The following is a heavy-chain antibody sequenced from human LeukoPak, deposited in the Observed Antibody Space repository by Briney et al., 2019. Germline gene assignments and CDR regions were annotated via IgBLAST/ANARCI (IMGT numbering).Heavy chain of an antibody. J-gene: IGHJ4*02. CDR2: ISGSGGST. CDR3: AKTERDIAVVPDAIFDF. Sequence: GGSLRLSCAASGFTFSNYGMSWVRQAPGKGLEWVSAISGSGGSTYSADSVKGRFTISRDNSKSTLYLQMNTLRPEDTAVYYSAKTERDIAVVPDAIFDFWGQGTLVTVSS. CDR1: GFTFSNYG. V-gene: IGHV3-23*01. D-gene: IGHD2-2*01.